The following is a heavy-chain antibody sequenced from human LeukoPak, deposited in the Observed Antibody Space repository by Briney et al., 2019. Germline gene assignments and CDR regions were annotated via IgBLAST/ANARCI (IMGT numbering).Heavy chain of an antibody. CDR2: IPNDGSYK. D-gene: IGHD1-1*01. Sequence: GGSLRLSCAASGFTFSSYGMHWVRQAPGRGLEWVAVIPNDGSYKYYADSVKGRLTIPRDNAKNTLYLQMNSLRVEDTAVYYCARDDDKPDNGFDIWGQGTLVTVSS. J-gene: IGHJ3*02. CDR1: GFTFSSYG. V-gene: IGHV3-33*01. CDR3: ARDDDKPDNGFDI.